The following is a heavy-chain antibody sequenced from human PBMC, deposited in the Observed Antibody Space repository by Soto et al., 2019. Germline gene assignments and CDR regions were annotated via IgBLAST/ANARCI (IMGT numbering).Heavy chain of an antibody. J-gene: IGHJ4*02. CDR3: ARHVGDYFRYYFDY. D-gene: IGHD4-17*01. Sequence: PSETLSLTCTVSGGSISSSSYYWGWIRQPPGKGLEWIGSIYYSGSTYYNPSLKSRVTISVDTSKNQFSLKLSSVTAADTAVYYCARHVGDYFRYYFDYWGQGTLVTVSS. CDR1: GGSISSSSYY. V-gene: IGHV4-39*01. CDR2: IYYSGST.